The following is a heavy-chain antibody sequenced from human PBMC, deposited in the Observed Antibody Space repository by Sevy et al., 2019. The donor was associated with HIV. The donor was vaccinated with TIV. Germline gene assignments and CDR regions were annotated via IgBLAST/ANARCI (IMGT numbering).Heavy chain of an antibody. CDR3: AKNTAAVGVGGLDY. J-gene: IGHJ4*02. Sequence: GGSLRLSCAASGFTFSYSGMHWVRQAPGKGLEWVTFIQFDGSSRYYAESVKGRFTILRDNTKNTLYLQMNSLRRDDTAVYYCAKNTAAVGVGGLDYWGQGALVTVSS. CDR2: IQFDGSSR. V-gene: IGHV3-30*02. D-gene: IGHD2-8*02. CDR1: GFTFSYSG.